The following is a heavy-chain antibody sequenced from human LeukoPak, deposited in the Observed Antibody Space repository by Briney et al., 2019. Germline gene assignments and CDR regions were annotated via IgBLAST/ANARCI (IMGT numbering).Heavy chain of an antibody. CDR3: ARDRGSLDAFDI. CDR1: GGSISKSTYY. CDR2: FYYSGST. V-gene: IGHV4-39*07. J-gene: IGHJ3*02. D-gene: IGHD5-12*01. Sequence: SETLSLTCSVSGGSISKSTYYWGWIRQPPGKGLEWIGIFYYSGSTYYNPSLKSRVTISVDTSKNQFSLKLSSVTAADTAVYYCARDRGSLDAFDIWGQGTMVTVSS.